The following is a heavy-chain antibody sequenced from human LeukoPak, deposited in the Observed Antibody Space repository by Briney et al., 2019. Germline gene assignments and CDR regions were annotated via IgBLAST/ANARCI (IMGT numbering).Heavy chain of an antibody. Sequence: GSLRLSCAASGFTFSSYSMNWVRQAPGKGLEWVSSISSSSSYIYYEDSVKGRFTISRDNAKNSLYLQMNSLRAEDTAVYYCARGPPRIVASVHHWFDPWGQGTLVTVSS. CDR1: GFTFSSYS. J-gene: IGHJ5*02. V-gene: IGHV3-21*01. D-gene: IGHD5-12*01. CDR2: ISSSSSYI. CDR3: ARGPPRIVASVHHWFDP.